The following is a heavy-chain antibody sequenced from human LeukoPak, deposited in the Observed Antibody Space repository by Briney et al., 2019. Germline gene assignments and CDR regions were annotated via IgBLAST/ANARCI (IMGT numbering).Heavy chain of an antibody. CDR1: GFTFTSYA. CDR2: ISSSGTNT. V-gene: IGHV3-23*01. D-gene: IGHD3-9*01. J-gene: IGHJ4*02. Sequence: GGSLRLSCAASGFTFTSYAMSWVRPAPGKGLEWVSFISSSGTNTYYADCVKGRFTISRDNSKKTLYLQMNSLRAEDTAVYYCAKHYDILSGYILDDYWGQGTLVTVSS. CDR3: AKHYDILSGYILDDY.